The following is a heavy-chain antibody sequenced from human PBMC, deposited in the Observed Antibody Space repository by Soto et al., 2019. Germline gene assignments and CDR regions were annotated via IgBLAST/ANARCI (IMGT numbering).Heavy chain of an antibody. J-gene: IGHJ4*02. CDR2: IRGSGRST. CDR3: ARDYYKYYDSSGYSRCPAY. Sequence: SCIRQAPRKGLEWWASIIRGSGRSTYYADSVKGRFTISRDNSKNTLYLQMNSLRAEDTAVYYCARDYYKYYDSSGYSRCPAYWGQGTLVTVSS. D-gene: IGHD3-22*01. V-gene: IGHV3-23*01.